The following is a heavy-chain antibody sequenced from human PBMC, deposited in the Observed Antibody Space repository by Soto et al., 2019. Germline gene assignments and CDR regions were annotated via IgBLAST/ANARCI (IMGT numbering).Heavy chain of an antibody. Sequence: GGSLRLSCAASGFTFSSDWMHWVRQPPGRGLVWVSRINADGSDTDYADSVKGRFIISRDNAKSTLYLHMNTVRAEDTAIYFCARDSTTGLDYWGQGTLVTVSS. CDR2: INADGSDT. J-gene: IGHJ4*02. D-gene: IGHD4-17*01. V-gene: IGHV3-74*01. CDR3: ARDSTTGLDY. CDR1: GFTFSSDW.